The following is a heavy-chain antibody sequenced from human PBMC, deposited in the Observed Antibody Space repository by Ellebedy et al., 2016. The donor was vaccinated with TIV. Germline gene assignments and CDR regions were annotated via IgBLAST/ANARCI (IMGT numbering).Heavy chain of an antibody. D-gene: IGHD6-19*01. V-gene: IGHV1-2*02. CDR1: GYTFTGYY. CDR3: ARVYLSSGWTGS. J-gene: IGHJ4*02. CDR2: INPNSGGT. Sequence: ASVKVSCKASGYTFTGYYMHWVRQVPGQGLEWMGWINPNSGGTNYAQKLQGRVTMTTDTSTSTAYMELRSLRSDDTAVYYCARVYLSSGWTGSWGQGTLVTVSS.